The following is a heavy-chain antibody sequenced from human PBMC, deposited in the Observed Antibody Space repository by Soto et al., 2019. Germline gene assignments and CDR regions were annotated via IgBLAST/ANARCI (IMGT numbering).Heavy chain of an antibody. J-gene: IGHJ4*02. CDR2: IIPIFGTA. Sequence: ASVKVSCKASGGTFSSYAISWVRQAPGQGLEWMGGIIPIFGTANYAQKFQGRVTITADESTSTAYMELSSLSSEDTAVYYCAIDEATARVSGCYSDYWGQGTLVTVS. CDR3: AIDEATARVSGCYSDY. CDR1: GGTFSSYA. D-gene: IGHD5-18*01. V-gene: IGHV1-69*13.